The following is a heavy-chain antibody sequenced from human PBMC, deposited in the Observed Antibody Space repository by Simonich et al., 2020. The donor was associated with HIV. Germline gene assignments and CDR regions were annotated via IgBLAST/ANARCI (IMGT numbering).Heavy chain of an antibody. V-gene: IGHV1-69*10. CDR3: ARVFIMGHGFDY. Sequence: QVQLVQSGAEVKKPVSSVKVSCKASGGTFSSYAISWVRQAPGQGLEWMGEILPILGIPNSAQNFQGRVTITADKSTSTVYMEMSSLRYEDTAVYYCARVFIMGHGFDYWGQGTLVTVSS. CDR1: GGTFSSYA. J-gene: IGHJ4*02. CDR2: ILPILGIP. D-gene: IGHD2-8*01.